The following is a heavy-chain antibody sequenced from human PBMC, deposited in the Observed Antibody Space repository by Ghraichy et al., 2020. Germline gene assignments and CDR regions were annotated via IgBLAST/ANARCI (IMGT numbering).Heavy chain of an antibody. V-gene: IGHV1-2*02. J-gene: IGHJ4*02. D-gene: IGHD3-10*01. CDR3: ARGPYYYGSGSFLDY. Sequence: ASVKVSCKASGYTFTGYYMHWVRQAPGQGLEWMGWINPNSGGTNYAQKFQGRVTMTRDTSISTAYMELSRLRSDDTAVYYCARGPYYYGSGSFLDYWGQGTLVTVSS. CDR1: GYTFTGYY. CDR2: INPNSGGT.